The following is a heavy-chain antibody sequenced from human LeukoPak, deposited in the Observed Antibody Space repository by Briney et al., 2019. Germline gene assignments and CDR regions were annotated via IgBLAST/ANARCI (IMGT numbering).Heavy chain of an antibody. CDR2: IKQDGGEN. Sequence: GGSLRLSCAASGFTFSNYWMSWVRQAPGRGLEWVANIKQDGGENSYVDSVKGRFTISRDNAKNSLYLQMNSLRAEDTAVYYCARTDYGDGWFDPWGQGTLVTVSS. D-gene: IGHD4-17*01. CDR1: GFTFSNYW. CDR3: ARTDYGDGWFDP. J-gene: IGHJ5*02. V-gene: IGHV3-7*01.